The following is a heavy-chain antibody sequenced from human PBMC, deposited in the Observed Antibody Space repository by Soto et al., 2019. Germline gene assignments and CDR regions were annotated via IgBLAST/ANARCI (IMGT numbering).Heavy chain of an antibody. CDR2: ISGSGGST. Sequence: PGGSLRLSCAASGFTFSSYPMSSVRQAPGKGLEWVSAISGSGGSTYYADSVKGRFTISSDNSKNTLYLQRNSLRAEDTAVYYCAKGSGYSGLDPWGQGTLVTVSS. CDR3: AKGSGYSGLDP. J-gene: IGHJ5*02. D-gene: IGHD5-12*01. V-gene: IGHV3-23*01. CDR1: GFTFSSYP.